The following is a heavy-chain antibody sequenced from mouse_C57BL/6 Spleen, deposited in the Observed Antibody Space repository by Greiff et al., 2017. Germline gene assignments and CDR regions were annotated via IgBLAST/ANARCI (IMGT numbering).Heavy chain of an antibody. Sequence: QVQLQQSGAELVRPGSSVKLSCKASGYTFTSYWMHWVKQRPIQGLEWIGNIDPSDSETHYNQKFKDKATLTVDKSSSTAYMQLSSLTSEDSAVYYCASFGSSYDAMDYWGQGTSVTVSS. J-gene: IGHJ4*01. CDR1: GYTFTSYW. CDR3: ASFGSSYDAMDY. CDR2: IDPSDSET. D-gene: IGHD1-1*01. V-gene: IGHV1-52*01.